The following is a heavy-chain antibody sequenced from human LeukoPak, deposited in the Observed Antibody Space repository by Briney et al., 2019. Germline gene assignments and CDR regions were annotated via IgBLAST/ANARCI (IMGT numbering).Heavy chain of an antibody. CDR1: GGSISSGGYY. CDR2: IYYSGST. V-gene: IGHV4-31*03. CDR3: ARGASSSWPYYYGMDV. D-gene: IGHD6-13*01. J-gene: IGHJ6*02. Sequence: SQTLFLTCTVSGGSISSGGYYWSWIRQHPGKGLEWIGYIYYSGSTYYNPSLKSRVTISVDTSKNQFSLKLSSVTAADTAVYYCARGASSSWPYYYGMDVWGQGTTVTVSS.